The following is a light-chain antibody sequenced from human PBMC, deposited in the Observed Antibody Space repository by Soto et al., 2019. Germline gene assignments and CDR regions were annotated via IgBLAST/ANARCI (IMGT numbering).Light chain of an antibody. CDR3: QQRDIWPWT. CDR2: DAS. J-gene: IGKJ1*01. Sequence: EVVLTQSPGTLSLSPGERATLSCRASQSVSSSDLAWYQQKPGQAPRLLMYDASKRATGIPARFSGSGSGTDFTLTISSLEPEDFAVYYCQQRDIWPWTFGQGTKVDIK. CDR1: QSVSSSD. V-gene: IGKV3D-20*02.